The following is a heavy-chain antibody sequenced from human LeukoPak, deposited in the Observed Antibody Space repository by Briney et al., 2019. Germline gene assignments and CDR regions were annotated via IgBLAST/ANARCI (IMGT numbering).Heavy chain of an antibody. CDR2: IYSGGST. V-gene: IGHV3-66*01. D-gene: IGHD2-21*02. CDR3: ARDHPVTGFDY. Sequence: GGSLRLSCAASGFAFSNYAMSWVRQAPGKGLEWVSVIYSGGSTYYADSVKGRFTISRDNSKNTLYLQMNSLRAEDTAVYYCARDHPVTGFDYWGQGTLVTVSS. CDR1: GFAFSNYA. J-gene: IGHJ4*02.